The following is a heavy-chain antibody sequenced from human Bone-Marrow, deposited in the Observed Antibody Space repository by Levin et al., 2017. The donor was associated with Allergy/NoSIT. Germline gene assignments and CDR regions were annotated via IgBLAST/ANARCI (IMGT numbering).Heavy chain of an antibody. J-gene: IGHJ5*02. D-gene: IGHD2-15*01. CDR2: INTNTGNP. Sequence: ASVKVSCKASGYTFTSYAMNWVRQAPGQGLEWMGWINTNTGNPTYAQGFTGRFVFSLDTSVSTAYLQISSLKAEDTAVYYCADAYCSGGSCYTNWFDPWGQGTLVTVSS. CDR1: GYTFTSYA. CDR3: ADAYCSGGSCYTNWFDP. V-gene: IGHV7-4-1*02.